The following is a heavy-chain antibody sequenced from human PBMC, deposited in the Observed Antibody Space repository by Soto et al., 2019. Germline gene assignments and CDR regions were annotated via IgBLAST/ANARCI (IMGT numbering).Heavy chain of an antibody. D-gene: IGHD3-16*01. CDR1: GFTFSSFW. V-gene: IGHV3-7*03. Sequence: EVQLVESGGGLVQPGGSLRLACAASGFTFSSFWMSWVRQAPGKGLEWVADIKQDGSDKYYVDSVMGRFTIPRDNAQNSLYLQMNSLRAEDTAVYYCAREGVYGMHVWGQGTTVTVSS. J-gene: IGHJ6*02. CDR3: AREGVYGMHV. CDR2: IKQDGSDK.